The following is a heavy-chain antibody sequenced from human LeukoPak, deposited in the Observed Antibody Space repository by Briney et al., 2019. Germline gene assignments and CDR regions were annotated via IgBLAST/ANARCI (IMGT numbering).Heavy chain of an antibody. CDR2: IYSNGWT. CDR3: ARGNGWNSFDP. Sequence: PSQTLSLTCTVSGGSISTDLYYWTWIRQPAGKGLEWIGRIYSNGWTDYNPPLKSRVSISIDTSKNHFSLKMSLATATNTALYDCARGNGWNSFDPWGQGTLVTVSS. V-gene: IGHV4-61*02. D-gene: IGHD6-19*01. CDR1: GGSISTDLYY. J-gene: IGHJ5*02.